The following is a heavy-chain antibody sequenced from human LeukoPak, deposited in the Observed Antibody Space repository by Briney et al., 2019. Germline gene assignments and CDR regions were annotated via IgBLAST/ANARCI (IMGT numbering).Heavy chain of an antibody. D-gene: IGHD3-3*01. V-gene: IGHV3-30*04. CDR3: AREHNTYYDFWSGYSYGMDV. CDR2: ISYDGRNK. Sequence: GRSLRLSCAASGFTFSSYARDWVRQAPGKGLEGVAVISYDGRNKYYADSVKGRFTISRDNSKNTLYLQMNSLRAEDTAVYYCAREHNTYYDFWSGYSYGMDVWGQGTTVTVSS. CDR1: GFTFSSYA. J-gene: IGHJ6*02.